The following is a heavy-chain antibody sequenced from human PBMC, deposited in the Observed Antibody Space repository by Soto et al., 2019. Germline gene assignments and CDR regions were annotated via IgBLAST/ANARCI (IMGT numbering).Heavy chain of an antibody. V-gene: IGHV1-18*01. CDR3: AREGYCSGGSCYSYYYYYMDV. CDR2: ISAYNGNT. J-gene: IGHJ6*03. D-gene: IGHD2-15*01. CDR1: GYTFTSYG. Sequence: GASVKVSCKASGYTFTSYGISWVRQAPGQGLEWMGWISAYNGNTNYAQKLQGRVTMTTDTSTSTAYMELRSLRSDDTAVYYCAREGYCSGGSCYSYYYYYMDVWGKGTTVTVSS.